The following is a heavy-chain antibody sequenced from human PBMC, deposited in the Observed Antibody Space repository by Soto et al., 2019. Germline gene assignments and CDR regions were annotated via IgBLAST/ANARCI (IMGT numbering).Heavy chain of an antibody. J-gene: IGHJ6*02. Sequence: GGSLRLSCAASGFTFGSYAMHWVRQAPGKGLEWVAVISYVGSDKYYADSVKGRFTISRDNSKNTLYLQMNSLRPEDTAVYYCARPRASSDYFFYYGMDVWGQGTTVTV. CDR3: ARPRASSDYFFYYGMDV. V-gene: IGHV3-30-3*01. CDR1: GFTFGSYA. CDR2: ISYVGSDK.